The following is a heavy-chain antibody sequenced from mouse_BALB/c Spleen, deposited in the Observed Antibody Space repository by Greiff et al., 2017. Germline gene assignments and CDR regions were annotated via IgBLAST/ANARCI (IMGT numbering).Heavy chain of an antibody. Sequence: EVKLVESGGGLVQPGGSRKLSCAASGFTFSSFGMHWVRQAPEKGLEWVAYISSGSSTIYYADTVKGRFTISRDNPKNTLFLQMTSLRSEDTAMYYCARKEIGGLRRGYAMDYWGQGTSVTVSS. CDR1: GFTFSSFG. J-gene: IGHJ4*01. CDR3: ARKEIGGLRRGYAMDY. CDR2: ISSGSSTI. D-gene: IGHD2-4*01. V-gene: IGHV5-17*02.